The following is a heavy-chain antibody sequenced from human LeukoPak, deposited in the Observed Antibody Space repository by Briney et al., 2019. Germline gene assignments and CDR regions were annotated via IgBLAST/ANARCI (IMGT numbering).Heavy chain of an antibody. CDR2: IYHSGST. J-gene: IGHJ6*03. CDR3: AREGGAVVRGVRTYYYYYMDV. V-gene: IGHV4-38-2*02. D-gene: IGHD3-10*01. Sequence: PSETLSLTCTVSGYSISSGYYWGWIRQPPGKGLEWIGSIYHSGSTYYNPSLKSRVTISVYTSKNQFSLKLSSVTAADTAVYYCAREGGAVVRGVRTYYYYYMDVWGKGTTVTISS. CDR1: GYSISSGYY.